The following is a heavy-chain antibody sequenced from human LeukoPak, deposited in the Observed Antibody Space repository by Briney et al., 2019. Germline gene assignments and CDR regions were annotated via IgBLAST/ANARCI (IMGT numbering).Heavy chain of an antibody. Sequence: PGGSLRLSCAASGFTFSSYEMNWVRQAPGKGLEWVSYISSSGSTIYYADSVKGRFTISRDNAKNSLYLQMNSLRAEDTAVYYCARSSHRDGDTFDYWGQGTLVTVSS. J-gene: IGHJ4*02. CDR3: ARSSHRDGDTFDY. CDR1: GFTFSSYE. D-gene: IGHD3-10*01. V-gene: IGHV3-48*03. CDR2: ISSSGSTI.